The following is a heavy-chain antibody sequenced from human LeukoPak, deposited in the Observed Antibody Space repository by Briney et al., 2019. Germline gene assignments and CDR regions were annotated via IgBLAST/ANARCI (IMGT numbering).Heavy chain of an antibody. Sequence: PSETLSLTCAVYGGSFSGYYWSWIRQPPGKGLEWIGEINHSGSTNYNPSLKSRVTISVDTSKNQFSLKLSSVTAADTAVYYCARARGGCDYYFDYWGQGTLVTVSS. CDR2: INHSGST. J-gene: IGHJ4*02. V-gene: IGHV4-34*01. CDR3: ARARGGCDYYFDY. D-gene: IGHD2-15*01. CDR1: GGSFSGYY.